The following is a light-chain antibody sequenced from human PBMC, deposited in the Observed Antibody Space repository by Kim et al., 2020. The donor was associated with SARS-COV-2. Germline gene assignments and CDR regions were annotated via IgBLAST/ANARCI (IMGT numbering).Light chain of an antibody. J-gene: IGKJ1*01. Sequence: DIVMTQSPDSLAVSLRVWATIKCKSSQSVFHGANDKNNLAWYQQRPGQCPKLLIYWASTRESGVPDRFRGSGSGTDFTLTISSLQAEDVAVYYCQQYYSIPWTFGQGTKVDIK. CDR2: WAS. CDR3: QQYYSIPWT. CDR1: QSVFHGANDKNN. V-gene: IGKV4-1*01.